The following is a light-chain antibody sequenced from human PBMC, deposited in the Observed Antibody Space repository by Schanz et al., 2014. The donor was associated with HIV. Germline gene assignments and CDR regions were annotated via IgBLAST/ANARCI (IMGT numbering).Light chain of an antibody. J-gene: IGLJ2*01. V-gene: IGLV2-8*01. CDR3: SSYTSSSTVV. CDR1: SSDIGGY. Sequence: QSALTQPPSASGSPGQSVTISCTGTSSDIGGYVSWYQHHPGKAPKLLISEMHRRPSGVPDRFSGSRSGNTASLTISGLRAEDEADYYCSSYTSSSTVVFGGGTKLTVL. CDR2: EMH.